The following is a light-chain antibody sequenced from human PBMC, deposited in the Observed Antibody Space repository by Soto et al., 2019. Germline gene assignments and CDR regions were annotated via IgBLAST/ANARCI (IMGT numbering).Light chain of an antibody. J-gene: IGLJ2*01. Sequence: QSVLTQPPSASGTPGQRVTISCSGRSSNIGSNTVNWYLQLPGTAPKLLIYTNDQRPSWVPDRFSGSKSGTSASLAISGRQSEDEADYYCAAWDESLSGPVFGGGTKLTVL. CDR1: SSNIGSNT. CDR2: TND. V-gene: IGLV1-44*01. CDR3: AAWDESLSGPV.